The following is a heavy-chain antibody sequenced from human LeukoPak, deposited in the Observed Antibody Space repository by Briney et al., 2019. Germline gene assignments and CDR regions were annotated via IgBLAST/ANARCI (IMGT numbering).Heavy chain of an antibody. V-gene: IGHV4-61*05. Sequence: SETLSLTCTVSGGSISSSSYYWGWIRQPPGKGLEWIGYIYYSGSTNYNPSLKSRVTISVDTSKNQFSLKLSSVTAADTAVYYCARSSSSGWYYFDYWGQGTLVTVSS. D-gene: IGHD6-19*01. CDR1: GGSISSSSYY. CDR2: IYYSGST. J-gene: IGHJ4*02. CDR3: ARSSSSGWYYFDY.